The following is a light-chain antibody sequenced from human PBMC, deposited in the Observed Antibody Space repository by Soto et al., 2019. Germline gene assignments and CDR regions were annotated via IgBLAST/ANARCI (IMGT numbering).Light chain of an antibody. CDR2: EVR. J-gene: IGLJ2*01. CDR3: SSYTSKSSLI. CDR1: SSDVGGYNY. V-gene: IGLV2-14*01. Sequence: QSALTQPPSASGSLGQSVTFSCTGTSSDVGGYNYVSWYQQHPGRAPQLIIYEVRNRPSGISFRFSGSKSGNTASLTISGLQAEDEADYYCSSYTSKSSLIFGGGTKLTVL.